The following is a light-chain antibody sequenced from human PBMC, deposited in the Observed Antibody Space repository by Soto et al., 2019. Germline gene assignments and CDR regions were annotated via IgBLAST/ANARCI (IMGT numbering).Light chain of an antibody. CDR3: QQSNSFPLT. V-gene: IGKV1-12*01. CDR1: QGISSR. CDR2: AAS. Sequence: DIQMTQSPSSVSASVGDRVTITCRASQGISSRLAWYQQKPGKAPNLLIYAASSLQSGVPSRFSGSESETDFTLTSGSLQPEDFATYYCQQSNSFPLTFGGGTKVEIK. J-gene: IGKJ4*01.